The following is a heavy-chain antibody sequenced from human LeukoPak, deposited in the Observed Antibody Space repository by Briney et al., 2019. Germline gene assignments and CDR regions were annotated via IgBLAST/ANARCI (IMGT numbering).Heavy chain of an antibody. D-gene: IGHD6-13*01. Sequence: PSETLSLTCTVSGGSISSYYWSWIRQPPGKVLEWIGYIYYSGSTNYNPSLKSRVTISVDTSKNQFSLKLSSVTAADTAVYYCARDRRMIGAENYFDYWGQGTLVTVSS. V-gene: IGHV4-59*01. CDR3: ARDRRMIGAENYFDY. CDR1: GGSISSYY. CDR2: IYYSGST. J-gene: IGHJ4*02.